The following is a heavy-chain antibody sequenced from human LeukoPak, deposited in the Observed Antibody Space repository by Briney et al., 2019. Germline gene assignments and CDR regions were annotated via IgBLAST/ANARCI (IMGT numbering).Heavy chain of an antibody. J-gene: IGHJ4*02. Sequence: PSETLSLTCTVSGGSISSYYWSWIRQPPGKGLEWIGYIHYSGSTNYNPSLKGRVTISVDTSKNQFSLKLSSVTAADTAVYYCARVNRGIQLWFDFDYWGQGTLVTVSS. CDR2: IHYSGST. CDR1: GGSISSYY. D-gene: IGHD5-18*01. CDR3: ARVNRGIQLWFDFDY. V-gene: IGHV4-59*01.